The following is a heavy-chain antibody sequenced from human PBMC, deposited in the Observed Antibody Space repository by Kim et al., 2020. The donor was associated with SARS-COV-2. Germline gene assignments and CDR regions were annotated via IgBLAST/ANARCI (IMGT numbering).Heavy chain of an antibody. D-gene: IGHD4-17*01. J-gene: IGHJ4*02. CDR3: TTEYYGALNY. CDR2: IKSMTDRGTT. V-gene: IGHV3-15*01. CDR1: GFTFRDAW. Sequence: GGSLRLSCAASGFTFRDAWMSWVRQAPGKGLEWVGHIKSMTDRGTTDYAAPVKVRFTISRDDSKNTLYLQMNSLKTEDTAVYFCTTEYYGALNYWGRGSLVTVSS.